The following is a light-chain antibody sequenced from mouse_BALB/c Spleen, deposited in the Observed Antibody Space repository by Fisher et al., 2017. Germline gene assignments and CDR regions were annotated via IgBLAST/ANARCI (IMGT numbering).Light chain of an antibody. CDR2: LVS. Sequence: DIVMTQSPLTLSVTIGQPASISCKSSQSLLDSGGKTYLNWLLQRPGQSPKRLIYLVSKLDSGVPDRFTGSGSGTDFTLKISRVEAEDLGVYFCSQSTHVPRTFGGGTKLEIK. V-gene: IGKV1-135*01. CDR1: QSLLDSGGKTY. J-gene: IGKJ1*01. CDR3: SQSTHVPRT.